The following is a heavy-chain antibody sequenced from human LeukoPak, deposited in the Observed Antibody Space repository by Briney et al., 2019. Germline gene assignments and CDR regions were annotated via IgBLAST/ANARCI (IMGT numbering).Heavy chain of an antibody. CDR2: ISAYNDNT. J-gene: IGHJ4*02. CDR3: ARDYDFWSGYFVDY. D-gene: IGHD3-3*01. CDR1: GYTFTSHG. V-gene: IGHV1-18*01. Sequence: ASVKVSCKASGYTFTSHGISWVRQAPGQGLEWMGWISAYNDNTNYAQKLQGRVTMTTDTSTSTAYMELRSLRSDDTAVYYCARDYDFWSGYFVDYWGQGTLVAVSS.